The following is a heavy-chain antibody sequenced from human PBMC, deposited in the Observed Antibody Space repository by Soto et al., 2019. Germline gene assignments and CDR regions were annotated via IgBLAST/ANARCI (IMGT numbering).Heavy chain of an antibody. Sequence: PGGSLRLSCAASGVTFSSYSMNWVRQAPGKGLEWVSYISSRSSTIYYADSVKGRFTISRDNAKNSLYLQMNSLRDEDTAVYYCARDRTSVSLIPYGVDVWGQGTTVTVSS. CDR1: GVTFSSYS. V-gene: IGHV3-48*02. CDR2: ISSRSSTI. D-gene: IGHD4-17*01. J-gene: IGHJ6*02. CDR3: ARDRTSVSLIPYGVDV.